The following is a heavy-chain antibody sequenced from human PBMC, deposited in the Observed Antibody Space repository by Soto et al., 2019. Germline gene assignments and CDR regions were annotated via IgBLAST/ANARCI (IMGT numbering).Heavy chain of an antibody. CDR1: GFTFSNAW. J-gene: IGHJ6*02. CDR2: IKSKTDGGTT. CDR3: TTDREYSSGWGGDYYYGMDV. D-gene: IGHD6-19*01. Sequence: SGGSLRLSCAASGFTFSNAWMSWVRQAPGKGLEWVGRIKSKTDGGTTDYAAPVKGRFTISRDDSKNTLYLQMNSLKTEDTAVYYCTTDREYSSGWGGDYYYGMDVWGQGTTVTVSS. V-gene: IGHV3-15*01.